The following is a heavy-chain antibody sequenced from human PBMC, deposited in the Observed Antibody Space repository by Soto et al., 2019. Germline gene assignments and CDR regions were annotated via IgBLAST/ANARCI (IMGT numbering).Heavy chain of an antibody. D-gene: IGHD3-22*01. Sequence: WGFRRPSCGAGGVTCCSCWMHRGRQAPGKGLEWVAVISYDGSNKYYADSVKGRFTISRDNSKNTLYLQMNSLKAEDTAVYYCAKDIGASGDSSGFLVYWGQGTLVTVSS. CDR1: GVTCCSCW. V-gene: IGHV3-30*18. CDR2: ISYDGSNK. CDR3: AKDIGASGDSSGFLVY. J-gene: IGHJ4*02.